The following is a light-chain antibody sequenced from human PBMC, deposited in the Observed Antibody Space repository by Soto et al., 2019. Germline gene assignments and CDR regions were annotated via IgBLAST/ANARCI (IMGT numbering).Light chain of an antibody. CDR1: QSVSSSF. CDR3: QHYGTSLWT. V-gene: IGKV3-20*01. CDR2: GAS. Sequence: EIMLTQSPGSLSLSPGERATLSCRASQSVSSSFLAWYQLKHGQASRLLIYGASIRATGIPDRFSGSGSGTDFTLTISRLEPEDFAMYLCQHYGTSLWTFGQGTKVDIK. J-gene: IGKJ1*01.